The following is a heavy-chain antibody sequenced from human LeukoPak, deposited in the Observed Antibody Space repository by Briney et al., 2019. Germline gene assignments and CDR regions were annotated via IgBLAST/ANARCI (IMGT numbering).Heavy chain of an antibody. D-gene: IGHD3-9*01. CDR3: ARVRLRYFDWLLYYYYGMDV. Sequence: KSSETLSLTCAVYGGSFSGYYWSWIRQPPGKGLEWIGEINHSGSTNYNPSLKSRVTISVDTSKNQFSLKLSSVTAADTAVYYCARVRLRYFDWLLYYYYGMDVWGQGTTVTVSS. V-gene: IGHV4-34*01. CDR2: INHSGST. J-gene: IGHJ6*02. CDR1: GGSFSGYY.